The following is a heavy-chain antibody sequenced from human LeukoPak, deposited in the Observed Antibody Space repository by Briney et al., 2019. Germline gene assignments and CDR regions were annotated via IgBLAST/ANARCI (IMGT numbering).Heavy chain of an antibody. Sequence: GGSLRLSCAASGFPLSAYEMNWVRQAPGKGLEWVSYISTSGSSIYYADSVKGRFTISRDNAKNSLNLQMNSLRAEDTAVYYCARGTLYYGSENYDYWGQGTLVTVSS. J-gene: IGHJ4*02. CDR2: ISTSGSSI. D-gene: IGHD3-10*01. V-gene: IGHV3-48*03. CDR3: ARGTLYYGSENYDY. CDR1: GFPLSAYE.